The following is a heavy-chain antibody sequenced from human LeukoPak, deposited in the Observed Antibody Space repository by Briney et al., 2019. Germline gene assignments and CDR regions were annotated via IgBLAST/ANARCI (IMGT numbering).Heavy chain of an antibody. J-gene: IGHJ5*02. CDR2: IYYSGST. D-gene: IGHD3-10*01. V-gene: IGHV4-38-2*02. Sequence: SETLSLTCTVSGYSISSGYYWGCIRQPPGKGLEWIGYIYYSGSTNYKPSLKSRVTISVDTSKNQFSLKLNSVTAADTAVYYCARGGYYGSGNDFRFDPWGQGTLVTVSS. CDR3: ARGGYYGSGNDFRFDP. CDR1: GYSISSGYY.